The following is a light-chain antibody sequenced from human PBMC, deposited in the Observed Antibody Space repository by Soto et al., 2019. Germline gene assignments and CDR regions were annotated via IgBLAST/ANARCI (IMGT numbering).Light chain of an antibody. Sequence: LTQPASVSGSPGQSITISCTGTSSDVGGYNYVSWYQQHPGKAPKLMIYEVSNRPSGVSNRFSGSKSGNTASLTISGLQAEDEADYYCSSYTSSSTLVFGGGTKVTVL. V-gene: IGLV2-14*01. CDR1: SSDVGGYNY. CDR2: EVS. CDR3: SSYTSSSTLV. J-gene: IGLJ2*01.